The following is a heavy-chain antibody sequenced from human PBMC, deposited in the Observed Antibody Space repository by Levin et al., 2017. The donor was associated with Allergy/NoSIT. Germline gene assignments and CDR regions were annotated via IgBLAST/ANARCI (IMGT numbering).Heavy chain of an antibody. CDR1: GFTFSSYG. D-gene: IGHD3-3*01. CDR2: ISYDGSNK. J-gene: IGHJ6*02. CDR3: AKDVWSDTQYYYYYGMDV. V-gene: IGHV3-30*18. Sequence: SCAASGFTFSSYGMHWVRQAPGKGLEWVAVISYDGSNKYYADSVKGRFTISRDNSKNTLYLQMNSLRAEDTAVYYCAKDVWSDTQYYYYYGMDVWGQGTTVTVSS.